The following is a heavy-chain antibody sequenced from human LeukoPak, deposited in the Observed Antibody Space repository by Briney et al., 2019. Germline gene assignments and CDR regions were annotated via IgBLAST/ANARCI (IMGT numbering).Heavy chain of an antibody. CDR2: INHSGYT. CDR3: TRMTTGHDY. V-gene: IGHV4-34*01. Sequence: PSETLSLTCAVSGVSFNDYYGSWVRQTPGKGLEWIGEINHSGYTNDSPSLKSRVTISIDTSRKQFSLNLRSVTVADTGIYYCTRMTTGHDYWGQGTLVTVSS. D-gene: IGHD4-17*01. CDR1: GVSFNDYY. J-gene: IGHJ4*02.